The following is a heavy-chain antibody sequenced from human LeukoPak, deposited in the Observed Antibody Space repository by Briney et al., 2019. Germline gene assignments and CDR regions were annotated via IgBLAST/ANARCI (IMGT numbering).Heavy chain of an antibody. V-gene: IGHV4-59*01. CDR3: ARALTGTTGYFDC. CDR2: ISYSGST. CDR1: GGSISSYY. D-gene: IGHD1-20*01. Sequence: SETLSLTCTVSGGSISSYYWSWIRQPPGKGLDWIGYISYSGSTNYNPSLKSRVSISVDTSKNQFSLKLSSVTAADTAVYFCARALTGTTGYFDCWGQGTLVTVSS. J-gene: IGHJ4*02.